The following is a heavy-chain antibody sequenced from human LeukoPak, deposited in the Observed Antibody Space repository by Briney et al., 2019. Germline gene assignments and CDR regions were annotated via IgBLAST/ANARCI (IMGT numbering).Heavy chain of an antibody. CDR2: IYSGGST. V-gene: IGHV3-66*02. CDR3: AREPVTTYFYHYYMDV. CDR1: GFSARSSY. D-gene: IGHD4-11*01. J-gene: IGHJ6*03. Sequence: GSLRPSCAASGFSARSSYMNWVHQAPGKGLQWVSVIYSGGSTYYADFVKGRFTISRDISKNTVYLQMNDLRGEDTAEYYCAREPVTTYFYHYYMDVWGKGTTVTVSS.